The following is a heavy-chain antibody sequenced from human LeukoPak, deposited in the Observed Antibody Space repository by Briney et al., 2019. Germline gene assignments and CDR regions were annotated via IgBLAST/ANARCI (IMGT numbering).Heavy chain of an antibody. CDR1: GFTLNNYA. CDR2: ISYDGSNK. D-gene: IGHD5-18*01. CDR3: ARALGYNYGF. J-gene: IGHJ4*02. Sequence: QPGRSLRLSCAASGFTLNNYAIHWVRQAPGKGLEWVAFISYDGSNKQYADSVKGRFTISRDNSKNTVSLQMNSLRGEDTAVYYCARALGYNYGFWGQGTLVTVSS. V-gene: IGHV3-30*04.